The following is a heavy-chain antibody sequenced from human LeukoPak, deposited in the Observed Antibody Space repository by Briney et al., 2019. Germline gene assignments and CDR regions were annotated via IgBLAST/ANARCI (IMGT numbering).Heavy chain of an antibody. CDR3: AMSGGLYGSPDN. V-gene: IGHV1-2*02. D-gene: IGHD2-15*01. J-gene: IGHJ4*02. Sequence: ASVKVSCKASGYPFTGYYMHLITQAPAPGPEWMGWISPNSGGTNYAQKFQGTATITRDTSITTPYMDLSRMSSDATAVSYYAMSGGLYGSPDNWGQGTLVTVSS. CDR2: ISPNSGGT. CDR1: GYPFTGYY.